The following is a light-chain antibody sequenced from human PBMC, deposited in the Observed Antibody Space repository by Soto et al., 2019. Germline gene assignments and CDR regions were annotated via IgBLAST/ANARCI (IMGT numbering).Light chain of an antibody. Sequence: DIQMTQSPSSLFASVGDRVTITCWASQGITNYLAWYQQKPGKVPKLLISAAYTLQSGVPPRFSGSGSGTDFTLTISSLQPEDVATYYCQRYNSAPFTFGPGTRVDI. CDR1: QGITNY. J-gene: IGKJ3*01. CDR3: QRYNSAPFT. V-gene: IGKV1-27*01. CDR2: AAY.